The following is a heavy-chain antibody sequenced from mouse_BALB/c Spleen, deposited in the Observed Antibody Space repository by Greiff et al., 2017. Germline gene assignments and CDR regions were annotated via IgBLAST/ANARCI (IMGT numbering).Heavy chain of an antibody. CDR3: KRSVYDGYSLYFDV. V-gene: IGHV1S53*02. CDR2: ISPGNGDI. D-gene: IGHD2-3*01. J-gene: IGHJ1*01. CDR1: GYTFTDHA. Sequence: VQLQQSDAELVKPGASVKISCKASGYTFTDHAIHWVKQKPEQGLEWIGYISPGNGDIKYNEKFKGKATLTADKSSSTAYMQLNSLTSEDSAVYFGKRSVYDGYSLYFDVWGAGTTVTVSS.